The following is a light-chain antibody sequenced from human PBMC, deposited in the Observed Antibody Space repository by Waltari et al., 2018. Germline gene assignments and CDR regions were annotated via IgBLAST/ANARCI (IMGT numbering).Light chain of an antibody. J-gene: IGLJ2*01. V-gene: IGLV3-21*04. CDR2: YDR. CDR1: NIGTKS. CDR3: QVWDFTSDHVV. Sequence: SYVLTQPPSVSVAPGQTARISCGGNNIGTKSVHWYQQKPGQAPVFVIYYDRDRASGIPERFSGSNSGNTATLTISRVEARDEADYFCQVWDFTSDHVVFGGGTKLTVL.